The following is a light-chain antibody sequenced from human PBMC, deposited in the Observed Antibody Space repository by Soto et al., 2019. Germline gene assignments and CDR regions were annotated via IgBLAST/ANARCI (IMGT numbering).Light chain of an antibody. V-gene: IGLV2-14*01. CDR3: TSYTSITTPDYV. CDR1: SSDVGGYNY. CDR2: DVS. Sequence: QSALTQPASVSGSPGQSITISCTGTSSDVGGYNYVSWYQQHPGEAPKLMIYDVSNRPSGVSNRFSGSKSGNTASPTISGLQAEDEADYYCTSYTSITTPDYVFGTGTKLTVL. J-gene: IGLJ1*01.